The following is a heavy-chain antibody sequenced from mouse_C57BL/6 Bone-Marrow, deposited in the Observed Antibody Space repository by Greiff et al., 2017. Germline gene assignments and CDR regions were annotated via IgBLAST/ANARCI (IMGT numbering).Heavy chain of an antibody. V-gene: IGHV1-64*01. CDR3: AEMGGLYWYFDV. J-gene: IGHJ1*03. CDR2: IHPNSGST. CDR1: GYTFTSYW. D-gene: IGHD2-3*01. Sequence: VQLQQPGAELVKPGASVKLSCKASGYTFTSYWMHWVKQRPGQGLEWIGMIHPNSGSTNYNEKFKSKATLTVDKSSSTAYMQLSSLTSEDSAVYYCAEMGGLYWYFDVWGTGTTVTVSS.